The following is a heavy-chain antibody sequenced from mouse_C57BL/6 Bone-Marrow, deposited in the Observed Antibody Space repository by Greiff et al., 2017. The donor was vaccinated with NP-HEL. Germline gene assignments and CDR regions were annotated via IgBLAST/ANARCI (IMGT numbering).Heavy chain of an antibody. V-gene: IGHV14-4*01. J-gene: IGHJ3*01. CDR2: IDPENGDT. CDR3: TPCGAVPFDY. D-gene: IGHD3-3*01. CDR1: GFNIKDDY. Sequence: VQLQQSGAELVRPGASVKLSCTASGFNIKDDYMHWVKQRPEQGLEWIGWIDPENGDTEYASKFQGKATITADTSSNTAYLQLSSLTSEDTAGYYCTPCGAVPFDYWGQGTLVTVSA.